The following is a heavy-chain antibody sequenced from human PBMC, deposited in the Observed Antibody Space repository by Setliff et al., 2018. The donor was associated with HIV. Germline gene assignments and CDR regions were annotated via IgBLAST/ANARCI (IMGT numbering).Heavy chain of an antibody. J-gene: IGHJ5*02. CDR3: LLPCTSGWHNWADP. CDR1: GFTFSGAE. V-gene: IGHV3-73*01. Sequence: GASLTISCAASGFTFSGAEIHWVRQASGKGLEWVGHIRSKADKYATEYGASAQGRFIISRADSRKTAYLQVSSLRAEDTAMYYCLLPCTSGWHNWADPWGQGTLVTVSS. D-gene: IGHD6-19*01. CDR2: IRSKADKYAT.